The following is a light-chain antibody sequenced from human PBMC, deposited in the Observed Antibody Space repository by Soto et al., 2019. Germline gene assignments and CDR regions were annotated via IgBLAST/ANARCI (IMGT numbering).Light chain of an antibody. Sequence: EIVLTQSPGTLSLSPGERATLSCRASQSVSSSYLAWYQQKPGQAPRLLIYGASSWATGIPDRFSSSGSGTNFTLTISRLEPEDFAVYYCQQYGSSPPWTFGQGTKVEIK. V-gene: IGKV3-20*01. J-gene: IGKJ1*01. CDR1: QSVSSSY. CDR3: QQYGSSPPWT. CDR2: GAS.